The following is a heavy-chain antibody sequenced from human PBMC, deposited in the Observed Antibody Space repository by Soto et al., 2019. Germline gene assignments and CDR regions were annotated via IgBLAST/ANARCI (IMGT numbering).Heavy chain of an antibody. J-gene: IGHJ4*02. Sequence: QVQLVQSRAEVKKPGASVKVSCKASGYTFTSYAISWVRQAPGQGREGMGWISAYNGNTNYAQKLQGRVTMTTDTSTSTAYMALRSLTSDDTAVYYWAIRGSGYDLYWGQGTLVTGSS. V-gene: IGHV1-18*04. CDR3: AIRGSGYDLY. D-gene: IGHD5-12*01. CDR1: GYTFTSYA. CDR2: ISAYNGNT.